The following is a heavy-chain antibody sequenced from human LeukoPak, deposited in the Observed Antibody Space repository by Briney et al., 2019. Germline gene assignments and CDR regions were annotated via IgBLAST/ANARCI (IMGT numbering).Heavy chain of an antibody. CDR3: ARGVVAATFYYYMDV. D-gene: IGHD2-15*01. V-gene: IGHV3-23*01. J-gene: IGHJ6*03. CDR1: GFTFSSYA. Sequence: PGGSLRLSCAASGFTFSSYAMSWVRQAPGKGLEWVSAISGSGGSTYYADSVKGRFTISRDNSKSTLYLQMNSLRAEDTAVYYCARGVVAATFYYYMDVWGKGTMVTVSS. CDR2: ISGSGGST.